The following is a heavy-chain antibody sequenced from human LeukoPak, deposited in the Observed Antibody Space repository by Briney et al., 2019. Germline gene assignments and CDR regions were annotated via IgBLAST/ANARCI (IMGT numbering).Heavy chain of an antibody. D-gene: IGHD5-24*01. CDR3: TRGEIDGPDFDQ. CDR2: INGNTGGT. V-gene: IGHV1-2*02. CDR1: GYIFTAYY. J-gene: IGHJ4*02. Sequence: ASVKVSCKASGYIFTAYYMHWVRQAPGQGPEWMGWINGNTGGTNYARKFRGRVTMTRDTSITTAYMEVSGLRSDDTAVYFCTRGEIDGPDFDQWGQGTLVAVSS.